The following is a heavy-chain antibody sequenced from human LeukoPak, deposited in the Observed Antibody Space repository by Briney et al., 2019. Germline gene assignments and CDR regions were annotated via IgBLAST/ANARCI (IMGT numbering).Heavy chain of an antibody. J-gene: IGHJ3*02. Sequence: GRSLRLSCAAFGFTFSSYGMHWVRQAPGKGLEWVAVIWYDGSNKYYADSVKGRFTISRDNSKNTLYLQMNSLRAEDTAVYYCAREDSGAFDIWGQGTMVTVSS. CDR1: GFTFSSYG. V-gene: IGHV3-33*01. CDR2: IWYDGSNK. CDR3: AREDSGAFDI. D-gene: IGHD1-26*01.